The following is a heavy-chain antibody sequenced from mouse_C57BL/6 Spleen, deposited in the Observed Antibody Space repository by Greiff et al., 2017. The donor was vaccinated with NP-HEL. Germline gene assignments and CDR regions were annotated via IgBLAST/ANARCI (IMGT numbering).Heavy chain of an antibody. Sequence: QVQLKESGPELVKPGASVKISCKASGYAFSSSWMNWVKQRPGKGLEWIGRIYPGDGDTNYNGKFKGKATLTADKSSSTAYMQLSSLTSEDSAVDFCARDSLAWFAYWGQGTLVTVSA. V-gene: IGHV1-82*01. D-gene: IGHD3-2*01. CDR2: IYPGDGDT. J-gene: IGHJ3*01. CDR3: ARDSLAWFAY. CDR1: GYAFSSSW.